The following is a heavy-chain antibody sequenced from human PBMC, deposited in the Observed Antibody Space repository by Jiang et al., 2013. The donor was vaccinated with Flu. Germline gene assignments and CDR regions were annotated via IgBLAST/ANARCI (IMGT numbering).Heavy chain of an antibody. Sequence: GSGLVKPSETLSLTCTVSGSSMTRTYYWGWIRQPPGKGLEWIGSIYYSGNTYYNPSLKSRLTIFVDTSKNNFSLNLSSVTAADTAVYYCARRSRYCTSTSCSDFDYWGQGTLVTVSS. J-gene: IGHJ4*02. CDR2: IYYSGNT. D-gene: IGHD2-2*01. CDR1: GSSMTRTYY. CDR3: ARRSRYCTSTSCSDFDY. V-gene: IGHV4-39*02.